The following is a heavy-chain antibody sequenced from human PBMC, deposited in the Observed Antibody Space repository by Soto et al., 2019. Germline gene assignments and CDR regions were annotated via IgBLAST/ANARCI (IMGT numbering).Heavy chain of an antibody. J-gene: IGHJ1*01. V-gene: IGHV3-23*01. CDR2: ISGSGGST. D-gene: IGHD3-22*01. CDR3: AKNGNPPRGYYDSSGSNFQH. Sequence: PGGSLRLSCAASGFTFSSYAMSWVRQAPGKGLEWVSAISGSGGSTYYADSVKGRFTISRDNSKNTLYLQMNSLRAEDTAVYYCAKNGNPPRGYYDSSGSNFQHWGQGTLVTVSS. CDR1: GFTFSSYA.